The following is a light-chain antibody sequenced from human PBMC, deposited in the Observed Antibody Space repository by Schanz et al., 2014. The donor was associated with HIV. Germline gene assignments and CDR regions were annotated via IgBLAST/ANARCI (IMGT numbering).Light chain of an antibody. Sequence: DIQMTQSPSSLSASVGDTVTITCRASQSISISLNWYQQKPGKAPQLLIYATSLLHTGVPSRFRGSWSGTHFTLTITSLQFEDFASCYCQQSYSATPYPFGLGTKVES. J-gene: IGKJ2*01. CDR2: ATS. CDR1: QSISIS. CDR3: QQSYSATPYP. V-gene: IGKV1-39*01.